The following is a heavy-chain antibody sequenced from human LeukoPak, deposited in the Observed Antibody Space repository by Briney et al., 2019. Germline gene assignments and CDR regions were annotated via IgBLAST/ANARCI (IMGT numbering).Heavy chain of an antibody. V-gene: IGHV3-23*01. CDR2: FSGGDGTA. Sequence: GGSLRLSCAASGFTFISYAMSWVRQAPGKGLEWVAGFSGGDGTASYADSVKGRFTIFRDNSKNTLYLQMNSLRAEDTAVYYCAKDRFYDGSGYYAYWGQGTLVTVSS. D-gene: IGHD3-22*01. CDR1: GFTFISYA. J-gene: IGHJ4*02. CDR3: AKDRFYDGSGYYAY.